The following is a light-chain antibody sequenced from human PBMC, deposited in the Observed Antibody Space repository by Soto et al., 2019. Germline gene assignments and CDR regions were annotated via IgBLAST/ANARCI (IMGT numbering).Light chain of an antibody. V-gene: IGKV1-5*01. CDR1: QSIANR. Sequence: DIQLTQSPSILSASGGDRVTITCRASQSIANRLACYQQKPGKTPKLLIYGASTLESGVPSRFSGSGSGTEFTLTINSLQTDDFATYYCQQYNRSYTFGQGTKLEIK. CDR2: GAS. J-gene: IGKJ2*01. CDR3: QQYNRSYT.